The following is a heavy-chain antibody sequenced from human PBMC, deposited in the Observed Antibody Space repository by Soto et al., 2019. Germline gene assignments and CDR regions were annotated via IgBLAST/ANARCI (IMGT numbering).Heavy chain of an antibody. CDR2: IIPIFGTA. CDR3: ACCGIWPGLDY. J-gene: IGHJ4*02. CDR1: GGTFSIYA. D-gene: IGHD2-15*01. V-gene: IGHV1-69*13. Sequence: SVEVSCKASGGTFSIYAISWVRQAPGQGLEWMGGIIPIFGTANYAQKFQGRVTITADESTSTAYMELSSLRSEDTSVYYCACCGIWPGLDYWGQGTLVTVSS.